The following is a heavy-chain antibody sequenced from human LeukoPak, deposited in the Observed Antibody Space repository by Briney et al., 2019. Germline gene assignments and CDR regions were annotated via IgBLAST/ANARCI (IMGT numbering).Heavy chain of an antibody. J-gene: IGHJ6*03. D-gene: IGHD5-12*01. V-gene: IGHV1-2*02. CDR3: ARNSKWLRYNYYYYYYMDV. CDR2: INPNSGGT. Sequence: GASVKVSCKASGYTFTGYYMHWVRQAPGQGLEWMGWINPNSGGTNYAQKFQGRVTMTRDTSISTAYMELRRLRSDDTAVYYCARNSKWLRYNYYYYYYMDVWGKGTTVTVSS. CDR1: GYTFTGYY.